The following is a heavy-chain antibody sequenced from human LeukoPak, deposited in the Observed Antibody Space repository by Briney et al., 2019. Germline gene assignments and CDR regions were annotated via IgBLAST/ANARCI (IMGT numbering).Heavy chain of an antibody. V-gene: IGHV3-23*01. CDR2: ISASFALT. CDR1: GFTFDNYV. J-gene: IGHJ6*03. Sequence: GGSLRLSCAASGFTFDNYVMAWIRQALGEGLEWVSTISASFALTYSADSVKGRFTISRDNSKSTLYLQMNSLRAEDTAVYYCAKDLFSGSGRAGNMDVWGKGTTVTVSS. CDR3: AKDLFSGSGRAGNMDV. D-gene: IGHD3-10*01.